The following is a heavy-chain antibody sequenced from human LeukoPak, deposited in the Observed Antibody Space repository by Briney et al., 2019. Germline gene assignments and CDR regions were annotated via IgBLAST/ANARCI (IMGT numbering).Heavy chain of an antibody. Sequence: PSETLSLTCTVSGGSISSSSYYWGWIRQPPGKGLEWIGSIYYSGSTYYSPSLKSRVTISVDTSKNQISLRVNSVTAADTAVYDCTRGPWYRPDGFDIWGQGTMVTVSS. CDR3: TRGPWYRPDGFDI. J-gene: IGHJ3*02. V-gene: IGHV4-39*07. CDR1: GGSISSSSYY. D-gene: IGHD6-13*01. CDR2: IYYSGST.